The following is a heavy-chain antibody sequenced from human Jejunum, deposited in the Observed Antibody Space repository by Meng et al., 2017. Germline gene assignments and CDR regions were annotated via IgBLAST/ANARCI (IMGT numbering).Heavy chain of an antibody. CDR2: ISDSGTSR. CDR3: ARYCGGGRCLVPDYYYYAMDV. CDR1: GFTFSSFP. V-gene: IGHV3-48*03. J-gene: IGHJ6*02. Sequence: GGSLRLSCAASGFTFSSFPMNWVRQAPGKGLEWVSYISDSGTSRYYGESVRGRFTISRDNAKNSLYLQMNSLRAEDTAVYYCARYCGGGRCLVPDYYYYAMDVWGQGTTVTVSS. D-gene: IGHD2-15*01.